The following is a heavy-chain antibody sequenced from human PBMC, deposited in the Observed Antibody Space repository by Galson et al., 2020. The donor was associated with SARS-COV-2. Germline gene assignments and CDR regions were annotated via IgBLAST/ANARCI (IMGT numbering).Heavy chain of an antibody. V-gene: IGHV4-4*07. CDR3: AREVATAAGRAFDI. CDR2: IDTSGNT. CDR1: GGSINNYY. J-gene: IGHJ3*02. Sequence: PSETLSLTCTVSGGSINNYYWSWIRQPAGKGLEWIGRIDTSGNTNYNPSLKSRVTMSVDTSKNQFSLNLNSATAADTAVYYCAREVATAAGRAFDIWGQGTMVAVSS. D-gene: IGHD6-13*01.